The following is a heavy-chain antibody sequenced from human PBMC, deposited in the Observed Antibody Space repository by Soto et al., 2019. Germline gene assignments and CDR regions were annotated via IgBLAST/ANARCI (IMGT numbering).Heavy chain of an antibody. V-gene: IGHV4-30-4*01. D-gene: IGHD4-17*01. CDR2: IYYSGST. J-gene: IGHJ4*02. CDR3: ARGAVTTSRFDY. Sequence: NPSETLSLTCTVSGGSISSGDYYWSWIRQPPGKGLEWIGYIYYSGSTYYNPSLKSRVTISVDTSKNQFSLKLSSVTAADTAVYYCARGAVTTSRFDYWGQGTLVTVSS. CDR1: GGSISSGDYY.